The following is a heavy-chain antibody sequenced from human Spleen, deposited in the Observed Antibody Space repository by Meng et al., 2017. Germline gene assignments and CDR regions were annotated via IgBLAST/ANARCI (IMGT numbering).Heavy chain of an antibody. CDR2: IYPTDSDI. CDR1: GYSFTTYW. CDR3: ARLSSSRPGAFDV. V-gene: IGHV5-51*01. D-gene: IGHD6-6*01. Sequence: GESLKISCKGSGYSFTTYWIGWVRQLPGKGLEWMGIIYPTDSDIRYSPSFQGQVTISADRSISTAYLQWSSLKASDTAMYYCARLSSSRPGAFDVWGQGTMVTVSS. J-gene: IGHJ3*01.